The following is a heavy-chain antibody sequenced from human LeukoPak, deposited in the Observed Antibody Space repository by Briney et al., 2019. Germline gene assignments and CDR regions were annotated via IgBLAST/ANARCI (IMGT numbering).Heavy chain of an antibody. CDR2: IYYSGST. V-gene: IGHV4-31*03. D-gene: IGHD3-3*01. CDR1: GGSISSGGYY. J-gene: IGHJ3*02. CDR3: ARDNDFWSGRAFDI. Sequence: PSETLSLTCTVSGGSISSGGYYWSWIRQHPGKGLEWIGYIYYSGSTYYNPSLKSRVTISVDTSKNQFSLKLSSVTAADTAVYYCARDNDFWSGRAFDIWGQGTMVTVSS.